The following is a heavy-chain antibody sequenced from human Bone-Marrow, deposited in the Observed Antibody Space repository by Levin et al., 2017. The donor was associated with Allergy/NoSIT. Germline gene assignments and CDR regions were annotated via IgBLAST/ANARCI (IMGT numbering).Heavy chain of an antibody. CDR2: ISSSGSTI. CDR3: ARDSGPNSGSYRARIWWDY. D-gene: IGHD1-26*01. Sequence: GGSLRLSCAASGFTFSSYEMNWVRQAPGKGLEWVSYISSSGSTIYYADSVKGRFTISRDNAKNSLYLQMNSLRAEDTAVYYCARDSGPNSGSYRARIWWDYWGQGTLVTVSS. J-gene: IGHJ4*02. V-gene: IGHV3-48*03. CDR1: GFTFSSYE.